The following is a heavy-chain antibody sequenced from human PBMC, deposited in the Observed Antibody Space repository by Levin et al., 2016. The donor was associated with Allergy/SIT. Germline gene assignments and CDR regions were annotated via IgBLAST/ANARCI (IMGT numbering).Heavy chain of an antibody. J-gene: IGHJ6*02. D-gene: IGHD3-10*01. CDR2: IRSKANSYAT. CDR3: TSPLKGIKADYYYGMDV. CDR1: GFTFSGSA. Sequence: GESLKISCAASGFTFSGSAMHWVRQASGKGLEWVGRIRSKANSYATAYAASVKGRFTISRDDSKNTAYLQMNSLKTEDTAVYYCTSPLKGIKADYYYGMDVWGQGTTVTVSS. V-gene: IGHV3-73*01.